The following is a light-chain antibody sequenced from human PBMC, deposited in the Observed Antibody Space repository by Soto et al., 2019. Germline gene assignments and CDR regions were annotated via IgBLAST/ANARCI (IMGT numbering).Light chain of an antibody. CDR1: SSEIGAYNF. V-gene: IGLV2-14*03. CDR2: DVN. CDR3: TSWTTSTTMI. J-gene: IGLJ2*01. Sequence: QSALTQPASVSGSPGHSITISCTGTSSEIGAYNFVSWYQQHPGKAPKLMLYDVNIRPSGVSNRFSGSKSGNTASLTISGLQAEDEADYYCTSWTTSTTMIFGGGTKLTVL.